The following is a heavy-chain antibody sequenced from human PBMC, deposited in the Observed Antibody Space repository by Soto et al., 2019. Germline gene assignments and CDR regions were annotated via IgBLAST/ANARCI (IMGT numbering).Heavy chain of an antibody. CDR3: VREVNDFWSGYYIDY. CDR2: MNPNSGNT. D-gene: IGHD3-3*01. V-gene: IGHV1-8*01. CDR1: GYTFTSYD. J-gene: IGHJ4*02. Sequence: QVQLVQSGAEVKKPGASVKVSCKASGYTFTSYDINWVRQATGQGLEWMGWMNPNSGNTGYAQKFQGRVTMTRNTSISTAYMELGSLRSEDTAVYYCVREVNDFWSGYYIDYWGQGTLVTVSS.